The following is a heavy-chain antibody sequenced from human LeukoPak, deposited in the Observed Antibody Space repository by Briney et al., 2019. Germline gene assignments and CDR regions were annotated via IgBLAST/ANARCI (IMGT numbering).Heavy chain of an antibody. V-gene: IGHV1-2*02. J-gene: IGHJ4*02. D-gene: IGHD3-9*01. Sequence: ASVKVSCKASGYTFTGYYMHWVRQAPGQGLEWMGWINPNSGDTNYAQKFQGRVTMTRDTSISTAYMELSRLRSDDTAVYYCTRDRYGVRYFDWLFHFDYWGQGTLVTVSS. CDR2: INPNSGDT. CDR3: TRDRYGVRYFDWLFHFDY. CDR1: GYTFTGYY.